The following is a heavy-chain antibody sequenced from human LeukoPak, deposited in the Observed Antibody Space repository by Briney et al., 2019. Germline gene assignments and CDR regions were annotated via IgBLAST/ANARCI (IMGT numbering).Heavy chain of an antibody. CDR1: GFTFSSYG. D-gene: IGHD3-3*01. V-gene: IGHV3-30*02. Sequence: GGSLRLSCAASGFTFSSYGMHWVRQAPGKGLEGVAFIRYDGSNKYYADSVKGRFTISRDNSKNTLYLQMNSRRAEDTAVYYWAIYRDFWSSYYRVFVYWCQGGPVTVSS. CDR3: AIYRDFWSSYYRVFVY. CDR2: IRYDGSNK. J-gene: IGHJ4*02.